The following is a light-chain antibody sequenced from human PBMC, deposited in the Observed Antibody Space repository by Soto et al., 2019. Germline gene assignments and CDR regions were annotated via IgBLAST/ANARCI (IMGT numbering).Light chain of an antibody. V-gene: IGLV1-40*01. CDR2: GNS. CDR1: SSNIGAGYD. J-gene: IGLJ2*01. CDR3: QSYDSSPHVV. Sequence: QSVLTQPPSVSGAPGQRVTISCTGSSSNIGAGYDGHWYQQLPGTAPKLLIYGNSNRPSGVPDRFSGSKSGTSASLAITGLQAEDEAYYYCQSYDSSPHVVFGGGTKLTVL.